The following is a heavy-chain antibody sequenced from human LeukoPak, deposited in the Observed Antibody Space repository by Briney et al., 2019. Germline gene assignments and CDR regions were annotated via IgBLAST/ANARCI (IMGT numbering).Heavy chain of an antibody. CDR2: INTNTGNP. CDR3: ARDPLVAVAGGFDY. CDR1: GYTFTSYA. Sequence: ASVKVSCKASGYTFTSYAMNWVRQAPGQGLEWMGWINTNTGNPTYAQGFTGRFVFSLDTSVSTAYLQISSLKSEDTAVYYCARDPLVAVAGGFDYWGQGTLVTVSS. J-gene: IGHJ4*02. D-gene: IGHD6-19*01. V-gene: IGHV7-4-1*02.